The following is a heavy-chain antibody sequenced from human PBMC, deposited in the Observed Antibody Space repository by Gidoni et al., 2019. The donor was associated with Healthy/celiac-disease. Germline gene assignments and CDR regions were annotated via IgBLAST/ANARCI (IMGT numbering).Heavy chain of an antibody. CDR2: ISYDGSNK. Sequence: QVQLVESGGGVVQPGRSLRLSCAASGFTFSSYAMHWVRQAPGKGLEWVAVISYDGSNKYYADSVKGRFTISRDNSKNTLYLQMNSLRAEDTAVYYCARDHSPDIAAAGTGIDYWGQGTLVTVSS. CDR3: ARDHSPDIAAAGTGIDY. V-gene: IGHV3-30-3*01. D-gene: IGHD6-13*01. J-gene: IGHJ4*02. CDR1: GFTFSSYA.